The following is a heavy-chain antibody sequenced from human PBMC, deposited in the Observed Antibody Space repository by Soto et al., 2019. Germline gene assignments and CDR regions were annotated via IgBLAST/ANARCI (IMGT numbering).Heavy chain of an antibody. J-gene: IGHJ4*02. V-gene: IGHV3-64*01. D-gene: IGHD5-12*01. CDR3: ARSRGREWLRLIAFDY. CDR2: ISSNGGST. CDR1: GFTFSSYA. Sequence: EVQLVESGGGLVQPGGSLRLSCAASGFTFSSYAMHWVRQAPGKGLEYVSAISSNGGSTYYANSVKGRFTISRDNSKNTLYLQMGSRRAEDMAVYYCARSRGREWLRLIAFDYWGQGTLVTVSS.